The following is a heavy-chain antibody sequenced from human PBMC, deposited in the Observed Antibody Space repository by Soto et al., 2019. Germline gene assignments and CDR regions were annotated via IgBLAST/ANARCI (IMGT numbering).Heavy chain of an antibody. CDR3: ARDSSPLYYDFWSGYRAPGYYGMDV. CDR2: ISAYNGNT. J-gene: IGHJ6*02. CDR1: GYTFTSYG. D-gene: IGHD3-3*01. V-gene: IGHV1-18*01. Sequence: ASVKVSCKASGYTFTSYGISWVRQAPGQGLEWMGWISAYNGNTNYAQKLQGRVTMTTDTSTSTAYMELRSLRSDDTAVYYCARDSSPLYYDFWSGYRAPGYYGMDVWGQGTTVTVSS.